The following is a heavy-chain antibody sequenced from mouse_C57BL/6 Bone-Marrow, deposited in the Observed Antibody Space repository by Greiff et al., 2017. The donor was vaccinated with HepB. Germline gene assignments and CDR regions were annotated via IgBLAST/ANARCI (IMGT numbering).Heavy chain of an antibody. CDR1: GYTFTGYW. CDR3: AVVGFITTVVAPWYFDV. Sequence: QVQLKQSGAELMKPGASVKLSCKATGYTFTGYWIEWVKQRPGHGLEWIGEILPGSGSTNYNEKFKGKATFTADTSSNTAYMQLSSLTTEDSAIYSCAVVGFITTVVAPWYFDVWGTGTTVTVSS. J-gene: IGHJ1*03. D-gene: IGHD1-1*01. V-gene: IGHV1-9*01. CDR2: ILPGSGST.